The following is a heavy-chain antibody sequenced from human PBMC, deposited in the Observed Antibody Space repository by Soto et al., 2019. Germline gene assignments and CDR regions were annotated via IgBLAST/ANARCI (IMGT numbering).Heavy chain of an antibody. V-gene: IGHV1-18*01. CDR1: GYTFTKYG. J-gene: IGHJ4*02. CDR3: ARGLAQPLGY. CDR2: ISADNGDT. D-gene: IGHD2-2*01. Sequence: QVRLVQSGAEVKKPGASVKVSCKASGYTFTKYGINWVRQAPGQVLEWMGWISADNGDTNYAQKFQGRVTMTTDTSTSTVYMELRSLISDDTAVYYCARGLAQPLGYWGQGTLVTVSS.